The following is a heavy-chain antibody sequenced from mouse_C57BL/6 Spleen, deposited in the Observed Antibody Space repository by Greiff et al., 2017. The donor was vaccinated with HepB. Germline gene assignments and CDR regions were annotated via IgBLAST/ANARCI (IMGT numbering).Heavy chain of an antibody. CDR1: GFSLTSYG. D-gene: IGHD2-4*01. CDR3: ARHKGDYDDWYFDV. V-gene: IGHV2-6-1*01. CDR2: IWSDGST. Sequence: QVQLKESGPGLVAPSQSLSITCTVSGFSLTSYGVHWVRQPPGKGLEWLVVIWSDGSTTYNSALKSRLSISKDNSKSQVFLKMNSLQTDDTAMYYCARHKGDYDDWYFDVWGTGTTGTVSS. J-gene: IGHJ1*03.